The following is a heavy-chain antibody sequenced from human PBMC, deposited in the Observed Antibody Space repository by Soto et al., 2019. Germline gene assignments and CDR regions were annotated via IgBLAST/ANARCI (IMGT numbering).Heavy chain of an antibody. CDR3: ARGKGPMVRGVMVY. V-gene: IGHV4-34*01. CDR1: RESFRGYY. D-gene: IGHD3-10*01. J-gene: IGHJ4*02. Sequence: NHPRSTATTCAVHRESFRGYYWGWIRTPPGKGLEWIGEINHSGSTNYNPSLKSRVTISVDTSKNQFSLKLSSVTAADTAVYYCARGKGPMVRGVMVYWGQGTLVTVSA. CDR2: INHSGST.